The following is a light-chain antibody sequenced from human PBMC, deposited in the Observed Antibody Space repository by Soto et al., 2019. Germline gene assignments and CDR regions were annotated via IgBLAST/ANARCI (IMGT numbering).Light chain of an antibody. Sequence: SVLTQPRSVSGSPGQSVTISCTGTSSDVGRYDYVSWYQQHPGKAPKLIIYDVTERPAGVPDRFSGSKSGNTASLTISGLQAEDEADYSCCSFAGSFSYVFGGGTKLNVL. CDR1: SSDVGRYDY. J-gene: IGLJ1*01. CDR3: CSFAGSFSYV. V-gene: IGLV2-11*01. CDR2: DVT.